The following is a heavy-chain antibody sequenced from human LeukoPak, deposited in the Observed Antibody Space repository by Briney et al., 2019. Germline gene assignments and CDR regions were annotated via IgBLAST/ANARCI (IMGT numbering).Heavy chain of an antibody. J-gene: IGHJ1*01. Sequence: GASVKVSCKASGHTFTGYYMHWVRQAPGQGLEWMGIINPSGGSTSYAQKFQGRVTMTRDTSTSTVYMELSSLRSEDTAVYYCARVGSEAGYCSSTSCYADLGSFQHWGQGTLVTVSS. CDR1: GHTFTGYY. D-gene: IGHD2-2*01. CDR2: INPSGGST. CDR3: ARVGSEAGYCSSTSCYADLGSFQH. V-gene: IGHV1-46*01.